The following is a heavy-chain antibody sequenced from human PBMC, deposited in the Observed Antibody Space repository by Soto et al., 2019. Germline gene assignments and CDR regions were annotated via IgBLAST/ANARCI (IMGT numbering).Heavy chain of an antibody. J-gene: IGHJ4*02. CDR2: IFSNDEK. Sequence: QATLRESGPVLVKPTETLTLTCTVSGLSLSNARMGVSWIRQPPGKALEWLAHIFSNDEKAYSTSLKRRRTNAKYTSKSQVVLTKTNMDPVDTATYYCARSELAAVGLDYWGQGTLGTVSS. CDR1: GLSLSNARMG. V-gene: IGHV2-26*01. CDR3: ARSELAAVGLDY. D-gene: IGHD6-13*01.